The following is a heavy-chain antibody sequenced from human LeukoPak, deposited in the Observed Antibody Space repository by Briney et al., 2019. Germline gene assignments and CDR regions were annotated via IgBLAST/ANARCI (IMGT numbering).Heavy chain of an antibody. V-gene: IGHV1-24*01. CDR1: GGTFSSYA. CDR3: ATVLGRAAAGFDY. D-gene: IGHD6-13*01. Sequence: ASVKVSCKASGGTFSSYAISWERQAPGKGLEWMGGFDPEDGETIYAQKFQGRVTMTEDTSTDTAYMELSSLRSEDTAVYYCATVLGRAAAGFDYWGQGTLVTVSS. J-gene: IGHJ4*02. CDR2: FDPEDGET.